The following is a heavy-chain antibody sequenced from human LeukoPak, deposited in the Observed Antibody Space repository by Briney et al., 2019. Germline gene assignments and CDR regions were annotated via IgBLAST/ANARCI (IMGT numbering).Heavy chain of an antibody. D-gene: IGHD2-15*01. CDR1: GFTFSSYS. J-gene: IGHJ4*02. CDR2: ISSSSSYI. V-gene: IGHV3-21*01. Sequence: AGGSLRLSCAASGFTFSSYSMNWVRQAPGKGLEWVSSISSSSSYIYYADSVKGRFTISRDNAKNSLYLQMNSLRAEDTAVYYCARVYCSGGSCYSPFDYWGQGTLVTVSS. CDR3: ARVYCSGGSCYSPFDY.